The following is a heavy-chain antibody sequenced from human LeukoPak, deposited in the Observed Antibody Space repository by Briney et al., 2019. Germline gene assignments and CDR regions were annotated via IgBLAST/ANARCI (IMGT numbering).Heavy chain of an antibody. CDR1: GFTFNTYT. Sequence: GGSLRLSCAASGFTFNTYTMHWVRQAPGKGLEWVAVILFDENNRYYADSVKGRFTISRDNSKNTLYLQMDSLRAEDTAVYYCARDPTEETFDYSFDYWGQGTLVTVSS. V-gene: IGHV3-30-3*01. D-gene: IGHD4-11*01. J-gene: IGHJ4*02. CDR3: ARDPTEETFDYSFDY. CDR2: ILFDENNR.